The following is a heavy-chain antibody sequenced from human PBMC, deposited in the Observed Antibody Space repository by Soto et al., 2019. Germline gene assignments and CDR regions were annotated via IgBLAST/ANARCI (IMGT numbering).Heavy chain of an antibody. J-gene: IGHJ5*02. D-gene: IGHD4-4*01. Sequence: GGSLRLSCAASGFTFSSYAMSWVLQAPGKGLEWVSAISGSGGSTYYADPVKGRFTISRDNSKNTLYLQMNSLRAEDTAVYYCAKDPEHDYTNWFDPWGQGTLVTVSS. CDR2: ISGSGGST. V-gene: IGHV3-23*01. CDR1: GFTFSSYA. CDR3: AKDPEHDYTNWFDP.